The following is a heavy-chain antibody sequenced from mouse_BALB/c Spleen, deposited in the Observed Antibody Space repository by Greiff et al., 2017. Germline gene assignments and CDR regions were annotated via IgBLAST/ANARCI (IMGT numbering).Heavy chain of an antibody. CDR1: GFTFSSYT. J-gene: IGHJ4*01. Sequence: EVKLVESGGGLVQPGGSLKLSCAASGFTFSSYTMSWVRQTPEKRLEWVAYISNGGGSTYYPDTVKGRFTISRDNAKNTLYLQMSSLKSEDTAMYYCARQGEGAMDYWGQGTSVTVSS. CDR3: ARQGEGAMDY. V-gene: IGHV5-12-2*01. CDR2: ISNGGGST. D-gene: IGHD3-3*01.